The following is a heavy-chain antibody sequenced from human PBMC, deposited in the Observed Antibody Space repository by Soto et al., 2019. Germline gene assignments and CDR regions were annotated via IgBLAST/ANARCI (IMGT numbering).Heavy chain of an antibody. CDR2: IDPSDSYT. D-gene: IGHD3-3*01. CDR3: AVLPIGTIFGVDPGY. J-gene: IGHJ4*02. V-gene: IGHV5-10-1*01. CDR1: GYSFTSYW. Sequence: GESLKISCQGSGYSFTSYWISWVRQMTGKGLEWMGRIDPSDSYTNYSPSFQGHVTISADKSISTAYLQWSSPKASDTAMYYCAVLPIGTIFGVDPGYWGQGTLVTVSS.